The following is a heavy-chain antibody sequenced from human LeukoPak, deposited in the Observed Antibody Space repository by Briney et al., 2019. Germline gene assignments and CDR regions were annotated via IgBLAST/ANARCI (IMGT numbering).Heavy chain of an antibody. J-gene: IGHJ6*02. CDR3: AKAPYGSGTYGMDV. D-gene: IGHD3-10*01. V-gene: IGHV3-23*01. Sequence: GGSLRLSCAASGFTFNSYAMSWVRQAPGKGLEWVSAISGSGGSTYYADSVKGRFTISRDNSKNTLYLQMNSLRAEDTAVYYCAKAPYGSGTYGMDVWGQGTTVTVSS. CDR1: GFTFNSYA. CDR2: ISGSGGST.